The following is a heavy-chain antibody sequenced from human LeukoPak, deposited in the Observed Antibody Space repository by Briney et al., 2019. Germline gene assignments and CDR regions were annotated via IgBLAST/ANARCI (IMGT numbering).Heavy chain of an antibody. V-gene: IGHV4-59*01. CDR1: RGSISSYY. Sequence: PSETMSLTCTVSRGSISSYYWSWVRQPPGKGLEWIGYISDSGSTNYRTSLKSRVTISRDTSKSQVSLRMRSVTAADTAVYYCARSDSSGFDYLGQGTLVTVSS. J-gene: IGHJ4*02. D-gene: IGHD6-19*01. CDR2: ISDSGST. CDR3: ARSDSSGFDY.